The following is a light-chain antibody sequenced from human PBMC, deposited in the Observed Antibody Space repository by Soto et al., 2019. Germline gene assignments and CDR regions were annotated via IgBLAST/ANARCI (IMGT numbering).Light chain of an antibody. Sequence: EIVLTQSPGTLSLSPGEGATLSCRASQGVSSSYLAWYQHKPGQAPRLLIYGASSRASGIPDRFSGSGSWTDFTLTINRLEPEDFAVYSCQQYGASVTFGPGTKVYLK. CDR3: QQYGASVT. CDR1: QGVSSSY. CDR2: GAS. J-gene: IGKJ3*01. V-gene: IGKV3-20*01.